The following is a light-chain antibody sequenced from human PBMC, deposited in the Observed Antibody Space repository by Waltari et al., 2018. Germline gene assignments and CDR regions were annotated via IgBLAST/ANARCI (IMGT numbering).Light chain of an antibody. CDR3: QRRGHWPPGAT. CDR2: DAS. J-gene: IGKJ3*01. V-gene: IGKV3-11*01. Sequence: EIVLTQSPATLSLSPGERAPLSCRASQSLSRYLAWYQQKPGQAPRLLIYDASNRATGIPARFSGSGSGTDFTLTISSLEPEDFAVYYCQRRGHWPPGATFGPGTRVDIK. CDR1: QSLSRY.